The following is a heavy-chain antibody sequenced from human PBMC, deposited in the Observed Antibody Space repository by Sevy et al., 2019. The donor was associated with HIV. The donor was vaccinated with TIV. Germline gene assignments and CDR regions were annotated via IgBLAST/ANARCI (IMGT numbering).Heavy chain of an antibody. Sequence: GWSLRLSCTASGFTFGDYCMSWVRQAPGKGLEWVAFLKSDVYGGTVDHAASVRGRFVISRDDSKTIAYLQMKDLKTEDTGVYYCTRWKAAQSIFDYWGQGALVTVSS. V-gene: IGHV3-49*04. D-gene: IGHD6-13*01. CDR3: TRWKAAQSIFDY. CDR1: GFTFGDYC. J-gene: IGHJ4*02. CDR2: LKSDVYGGTV.